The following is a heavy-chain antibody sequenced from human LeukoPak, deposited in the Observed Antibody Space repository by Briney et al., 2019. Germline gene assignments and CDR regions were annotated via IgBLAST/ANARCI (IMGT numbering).Heavy chain of an antibody. CDR2: IYTSGST. D-gene: IGHD2-2*01. CDR3: ARGIVVVPKNYYYYMDV. Sequence: SETLSLTCTVSGGSISSGSYYWSWIRQPAGKGLEWIGRIYTSGSTNYNPSLKSRVTISVDTSKNQFSLKLSSVTAADTAVYYCARGIVVVPKNYYYYMDVWGKGTTVTVSS. V-gene: IGHV4-61*02. CDR1: GGSISSGSYY. J-gene: IGHJ6*03.